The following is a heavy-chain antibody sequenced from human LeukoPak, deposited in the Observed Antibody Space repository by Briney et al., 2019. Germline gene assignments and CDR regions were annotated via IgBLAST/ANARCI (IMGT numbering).Heavy chain of an antibody. D-gene: IGHD5-12*01. J-gene: IGHJ4*02. V-gene: IGHV1-18*04. Sequence: ASVKVSCKASGYTFTTYTISSVRQAPGQGLEWMGWISVYNGNTNTALKFQGRVTMTADRSTSTAYMELRSLTSDDTAVYYCARWDRVDIAATNDDYWGQGTLVTVSS. CDR3: ARWDRVDIAATNDDY. CDR2: ISVYNGNT. CDR1: GYTFTTYT.